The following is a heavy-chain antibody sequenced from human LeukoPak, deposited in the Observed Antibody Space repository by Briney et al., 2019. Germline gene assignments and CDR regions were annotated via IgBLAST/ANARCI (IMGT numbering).Heavy chain of an antibody. CDR1: GYTFTSYA. CDR2: INTNTGNP. D-gene: IGHD6-13*01. CDR3: ARTGIAAAGTIMDYYGMDV. J-gene: IGHJ6*02. Sequence: ASVKVSCKASGYTFTSYAMNWVRQAPGQGFEWMGWINTNTGNPTYAQGFTGRFVFSLDTSVSTAYLQISSLKAEDTAVYYCARTGIAAAGTIMDYYGMDVWGQGTTVTVSS. V-gene: IGHV7-4-1*02.